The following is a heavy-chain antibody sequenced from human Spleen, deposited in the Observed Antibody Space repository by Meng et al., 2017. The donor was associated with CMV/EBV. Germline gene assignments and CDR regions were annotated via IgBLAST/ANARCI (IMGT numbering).Heavy chain of an antibody. V-gene: IGHV3-49*04. Sequence: GESLKISCATSGFSFGDYDVSWVRQAPGKGLEWVGFIRRKVYGETTEYAASVKGRFSFSRDDSKSIAYLQMNSLKTEDTAVYYCIRDKRGLFGVVIFDYWGQGTLVTVSS. CDR2: IRRKVYGETT. J-gene: IGHJ4*02. CDR1: GFSFGDYD. CDR3: IRDKRGLFGVVIFDY. D-gene: IGHD3-3*01.